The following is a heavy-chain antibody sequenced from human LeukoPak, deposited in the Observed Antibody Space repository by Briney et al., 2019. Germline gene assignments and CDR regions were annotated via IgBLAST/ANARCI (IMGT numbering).Heavy chain of an antibody. V-gene: IGHV3-7*03. CDR1: GFTFSSYW. CDR3: AKAYSSSWYSGAFDI. Sequence: PGGSLRLSCAASGFTFSSYWMSWVRQAPGKGLEWVANIKQDGSEKYYVDSVKGRFTISRDNAKNSLYLQMNSLRAEDMALYYCAKAYSSSWYSGAFDIWGQGTMVTVSS. CDR2: IKQDGSEK. J-gene: IGHJ3*02. D-gene: IGHD6-13*01.